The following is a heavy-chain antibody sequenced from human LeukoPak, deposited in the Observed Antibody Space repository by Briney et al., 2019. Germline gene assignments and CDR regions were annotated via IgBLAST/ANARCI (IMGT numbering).Heavy chain of an antibody. Sequence: GESLKISGKGSGYSFTNYWIGWLRQMPGKGLECMGIIYPGDSDTRYSPSFQGQVTISADRSISTAYLQWSSLKASDTAMYYCARHETGPYFDYWGQGTLVTVSS. CDR1: GYSFTNYW. V-gene: IGHV5-51*01. J-gene: IGHJ4*02. CDR2: IYPGDSDT. D-gene: IGHD1-1*01. CDR3: ARHETGPYFDY.